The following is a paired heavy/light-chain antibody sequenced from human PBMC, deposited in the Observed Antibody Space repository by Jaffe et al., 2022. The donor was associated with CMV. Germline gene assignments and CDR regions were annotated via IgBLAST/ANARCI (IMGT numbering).Heavy chain of an antibody. Sequence: QVQLVQSGAEVKKPGASVKVSCKASGYTFTSYGISWVRQAPGQGLEWMGWISAYNGNTNYAQKLQGRVTMTTDTSTSTAYMELRSLRSDDTAVYYCARDHLGGYYDILTGYYRGYYFDYWGQGTLVTVSS. V-gene: IGHV1-18*04. D-gene: IGHD3-9*01. CDR3: ARDHLGGYYDILTGYYRGYYFDY. CDR1: GYTFTSYG. CDR2: ISAYNGNT. J-gene: IGHJ4*02.
Light chain of an antibody. J-gene: IGKJ3*01. CDR2: DAS. CDR1: QSVSSY. CDR3: QQRSNWPPAEFT. V-gene: IGKV3-11*01. Sequence: EIVLTQSPATLSLSPGERATLSCRASQSVSSYLAWYQQKPGQAPRLLIYDASNRATGIPARFSGSGSGTDFTLTISSLEPEDFAVYYCQQRSNWPPAEFTFGPGTKVDIK.